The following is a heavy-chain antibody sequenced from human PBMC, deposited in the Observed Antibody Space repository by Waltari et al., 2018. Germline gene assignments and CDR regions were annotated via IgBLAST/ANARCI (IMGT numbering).Heavy chain of an antibody. CDR3: ARTVVAWRTTIFSMYYVDY. CDR1: GYSLSSGYF. Sequence: QVQLQESGPGLVKPSETLSLTCAVPGYSLSSGYFLGLVRQPPGRGLEWIGTVYQTGITYYSPSLKSRVTISVDTSKNHFSLNLSSVTAADTAFYYCARTVVAWRTTIFSMYYVDYWGQGTLVTVSS. J-gene: IGHJ4*02. D-gene: IGHD3-3*01. CDR2: VYQTGIT. V-gene: IGHV4-38-2*01.